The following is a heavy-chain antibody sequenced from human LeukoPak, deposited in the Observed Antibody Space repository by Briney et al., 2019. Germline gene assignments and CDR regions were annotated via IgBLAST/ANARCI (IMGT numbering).Heavy chain of an antibody. J-gene: IGHJ1*01. CDR2: IRYDGSNK. CDR1: GFTFNSYG. V-gene: IGHV3-30*02. Sequence: PGRSLRLSCTASGFTFNSYGMHWVHQAPGKGLEWVAFIRYDGSNKYYADSVKGRFTISRDNSKNTLYLQMNSLRAEDTAMYYCAITIRGLEYFQHWGQGTLVTVSS. CDR3: AITIRGLEYFQH. D-gene: IGHD3-10*01.